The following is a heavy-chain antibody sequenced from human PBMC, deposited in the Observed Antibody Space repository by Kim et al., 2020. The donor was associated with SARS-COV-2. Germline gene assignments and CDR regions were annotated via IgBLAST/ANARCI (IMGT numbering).Heavy chain of an antibody. CDR3: AKDSARNSSSWYDPYYYYGMDV. CDR1: GFTFSSYG. V-gene: IGHV3-30*18. J-gene: IGHJ6*02. CDR2: ISYDGSNK. Sequence: GGSLRLSCAASGFTFSSYGMHWVRQAPGKGLEWVAVISYDGSNKYYADSVKGRFTISRDNSKNTLYLQMNSLRAEDTAVYYCAKDSARNSSSWYDPYYYYGMDVWGQGTTVTVSS. D-gene: IGHD6-13*01.